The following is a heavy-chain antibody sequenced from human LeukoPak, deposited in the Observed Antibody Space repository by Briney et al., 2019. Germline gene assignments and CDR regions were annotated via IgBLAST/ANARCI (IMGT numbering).Heavy chain of an antibody. V-gene: IGHV3-7*04. J-gene: IGHJ4*02. Sequence: PGGSLRLSCAASGFTFSGYWMSWVRQAPGKGLEWVANIKPDGSEKYYVDSVKGRFTISRDNAKNSLYLQMNGLRAEDTAVYCCARDRIQLWSHDYWGQGTLVTVSS. CDR3: ARDRIQLWSHDY. D-gene: IGHD5-18*01. CDR1: GFTFSGYW. CDR2: IKPDGSEK.